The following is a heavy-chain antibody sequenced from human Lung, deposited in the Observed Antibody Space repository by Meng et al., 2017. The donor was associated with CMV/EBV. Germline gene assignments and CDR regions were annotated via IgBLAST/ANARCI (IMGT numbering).Heavy chain of an antibody. D-gene: IGHD6-13*01. CDR2: IRYDGRNK. Sequence: GGSLRLSCAASGFTFSSYGMHWVRQAPGKGLEWVAFIRYDGRNKYYADSVKGRFTISRDNSKNTLYLQMNSLRAEDTAVYYCAKAVYGSSSEGYWGQGTLVTVSS. CDR1: GFTFSSYG. CDR3: AKAVYGSSSEGY. J-gene: IGHJ4*02. V-gene: IGHV3-30*02.